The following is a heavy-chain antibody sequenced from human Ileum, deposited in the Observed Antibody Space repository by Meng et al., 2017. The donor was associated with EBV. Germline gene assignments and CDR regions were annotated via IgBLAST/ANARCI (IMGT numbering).Heavy chain of an antibody. CDR3: ARESYSDSSGYYSLDY. CDR2: IHHTEST. V-gene: IGHV4-4*02. J-gene: IGHJ4*02. D-gene: IGHD3-22*01. Sequence: VQLQESGPGLVKPSGTRSLTCAGSGGSISSSNWWSWVRQAPGKGLEWIGEIHHTESTNYNPSLKSRVTISVDKSKNQFSLKLSPVTAADTAVYYCARESYSDSSGYYSLDYWGQGSLVTVSS. CDR1: GGSISSSNW.